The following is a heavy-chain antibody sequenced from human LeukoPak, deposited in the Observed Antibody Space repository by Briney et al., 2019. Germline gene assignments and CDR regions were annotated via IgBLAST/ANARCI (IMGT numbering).Heavy chain of an antibody. CDR2: INTDGTVT. CDR1: GFTFSKYW. Sequence: GGSLRLSCAASGFTFSKYWMLWVRQAPGKGLESVSRINTDGTVTTYAVSVKGRFTVPRDNADNTMFLQMNSVRDQAPAVYSCATKPGLAPPPDSWGQGAPVNVLS. D-gene: IGHD1-14*01. CDR3: ATKPGLAPPPDS. V-gene: IGHV3-74*01. J-gene: IGHJ4*02.